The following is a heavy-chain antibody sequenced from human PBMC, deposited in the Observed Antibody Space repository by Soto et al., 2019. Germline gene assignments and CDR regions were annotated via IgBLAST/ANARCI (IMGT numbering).Heavy chain of an antibody. CDR1: GFTFSSYG. D-gene: IGHD3-9*01. CDR2: ISYDGSNK. Sequence: QVQLVESGGGVVQPGRSLRLSCAASGFTFSSYGMHWVRQAPGKGLEWVAVISYDGSNKYYADSVKGRFTISRDNSKNTLSLQMNSLRAEDTAVYYCAKGNYDILTGNYYYDGMDVGGQGTTVTVSS. CDR3: AKGNYDILTGNYYYDGMDV. J-gene: IGHJ6*02. V-gene: IGHV3-30*18.